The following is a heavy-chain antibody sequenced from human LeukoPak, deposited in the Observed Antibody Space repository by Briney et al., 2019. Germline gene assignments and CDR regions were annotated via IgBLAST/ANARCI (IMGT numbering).Heavy chain of an antibody. CDR3: ARDDDSSGYPY. J-gene: IGHJ4*02. D-gene: IGHD3-22*01. CDR2: IIPILGIA. Sequence: GASVKVSCKASGGTFSSYAISWVRQAPGQGLEWMGRIIPILGIANYAQKFQGRVTITADKSTSTAYMELSSLRSEDTAVYYCARDDDSSGYPYWGQGTLVTVSS. CDR1: GGTFSSYA. V-gene: IGHV1-69*04.